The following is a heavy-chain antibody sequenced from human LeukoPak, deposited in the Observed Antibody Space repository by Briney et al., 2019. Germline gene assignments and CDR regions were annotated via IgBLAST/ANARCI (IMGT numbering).Heavy chain of an antibody. CDR3: ARTVGTYYYYYYMDV. D-gene: IGHD1-26*01. V-gene: IGHV4-34*01. CDR1: GGSFSGYY. CDR2: INRSGST. Sequence: SETLSLTCAVYGGSFSGYYWSWIRQPPGKGLEWIGEINRSGSTNYNPSLKSRVTISVDTSKNQFSLKLSSVTAADTAVYYCARTVGTYYYYYYMDVWGKGTTVTVSS. J-gene: IGHJ6*03.